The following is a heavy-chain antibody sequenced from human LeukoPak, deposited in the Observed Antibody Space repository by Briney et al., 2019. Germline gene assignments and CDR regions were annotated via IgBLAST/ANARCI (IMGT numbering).Heavy chain of an antibody. CDR1: GFTFSTYS. CDR3: ARVGYYDFWSGLIPHTYYMDV. D-gene: IGHD3-3*01. J-gene: IGHJ6*03. Sequence: PGGSLRLSCAASGFTFSTYSMNWVRQAPGKGLEWVSYISRSNTIYYADSVKGRFTVSRDNAKDSLFLQMNSLRAEDTAAYYCARVGYYDFWSGLIPHTYYMDVWGKGTTVTVSS. CDR2: ISRSNTI. V-gene: IGHV3-48*01.